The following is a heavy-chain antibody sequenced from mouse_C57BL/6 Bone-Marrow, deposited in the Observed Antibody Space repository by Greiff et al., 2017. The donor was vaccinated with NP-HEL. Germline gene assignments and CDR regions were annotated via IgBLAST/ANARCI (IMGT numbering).Heavy chain of an antibody. CDR2: INPYNGGT. CDR1: GYTFTDYY. D-gene: IGHD1-1*01. J-gene: IGHJ2*01. V-gene: IGHV1-19*01. Sequence: LQQSGPVLVKPGASVKMSCKASGYTFTDYYMNWVKQSHGKSLEWIGVINPYNGGTSYNQKFKGKATLTVDKSSSTAYMELNSLTSEDSAVYYCSYYYGSKFDYWGQGTTLTVSS. CDR3: SYYYGSKFDY.